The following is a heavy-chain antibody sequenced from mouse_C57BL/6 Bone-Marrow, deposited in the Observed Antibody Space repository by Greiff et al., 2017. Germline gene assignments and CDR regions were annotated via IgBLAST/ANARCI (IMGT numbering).Heavy chain of an antibody. CDR1: GYTFTSYW. CDR2: IDPSDSYT. Sequence: QVQLKQPGAELVMPGASVKLSCKASGYTFTSYWMHWVKQRPGQGLEWIGEIDPSDSYTNYNQKFKGKSTLTVDKSSSTAYMQLSSLTSEDSAVYYCALDSSGYWFAYWGQGTLVTVSA. J-gene: IGHJ3*01. V-gene: IGHV1-69*01. CDR3: ALDSSGYWFAY. D-gene: IGHD3-2*02.